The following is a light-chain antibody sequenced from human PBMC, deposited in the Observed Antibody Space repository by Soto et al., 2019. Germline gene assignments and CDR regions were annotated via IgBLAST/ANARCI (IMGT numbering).Light chain of an antibody. V-gene: IGKV3-15*01. Sequence: EIVMTQSPATLSVSPGDRVTLSCRASQFVRSNSAWYQQKPGQAPRLLIYGASIRATGIPARFSGSGYGTEFTLTISSLQSEDFAVYYCHQYNTWPLTFGGGTKV. CDR2: GAS. J-gene: IGKJ4*01. CDR3: HQYNTWPLT. CDR1: QFVRSN.